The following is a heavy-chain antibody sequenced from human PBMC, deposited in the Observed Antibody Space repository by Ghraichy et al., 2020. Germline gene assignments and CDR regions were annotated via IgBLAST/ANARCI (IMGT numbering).Heavy chain of an antibody. CDR3: ARGLSYGDYVVAFGY. CDR1: GGSFSGYY. CDR2: IKLSGST. V-gene: IGHV4-34*01. J-gene: IGHJ4*02. Sequence: GSLRLSCTVYGGSFSGYYWSWLRQPPGKGLEWIGEIKLSGSTSYSPSLRSRVTISVDTSKNQFSLKLTSVTAADTAMYYCARGLSYGDYVVAFGYWGQGTLVTVSS. D-gene: IGHD4-17*01.